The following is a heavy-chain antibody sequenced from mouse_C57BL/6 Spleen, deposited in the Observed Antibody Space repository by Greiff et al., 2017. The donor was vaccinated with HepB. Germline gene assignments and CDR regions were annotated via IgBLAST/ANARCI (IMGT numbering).Heavy chain of an antibody. CDR3: ARRGITTDGWYFDV. CDR1: GFTFSSYG. V-gene: IGHV5-6*01. D-gene: IGHD2-4*01. J-gene: IGHJ1*03. CDR2: ISSGGSYT. Sequence: EVQLVESGGDLVKPGGSLKLSCAASGFTFSSYGMSWVRQTPDKRLEWVATISSGGSYTYYPDSVKGRFTISRDNAKNTLYLQMSSLKSEDTAMYYCARRGITTDGWYFDVWGTGTTVTVSS.